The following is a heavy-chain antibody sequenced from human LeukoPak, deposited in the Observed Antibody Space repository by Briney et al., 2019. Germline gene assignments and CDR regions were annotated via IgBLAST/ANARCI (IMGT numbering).Heavy chain of an antibody. Sequence: GGSLRLSCAASGFTFSDYYMSWIRKAPGKGLEWVSYISSSSGYTNYADSVKGRFTISRDNAKNSLYLQMNSLRAEDTAVYYCARDREYYYDSSGYREIDYWGQGTLVTVSS. CDR2: ISSSSGYT. V-gene: IGHV3-11*06. J-gene: IGHJ4*02. CDR3: ARDREYYYDSSGYREIDY. D-gene: IGHD3-22*01. CDR1: GFTFSDYY.